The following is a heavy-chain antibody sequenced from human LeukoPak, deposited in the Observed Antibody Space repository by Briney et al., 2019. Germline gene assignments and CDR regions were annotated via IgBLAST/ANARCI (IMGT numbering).Heavy chain of an antibody. D-gene: IGHD6-19*01. V-gene: IGHV1-3*01. CDR1: GYTFSDYA. CDR3: ARNLVGKTDFDY. J-gene: IGHJ4*02. CDR2: INAGNGDT. Sequence: ASVKVSCKASGYTFSDYAMHWVRQAPGQRLEWMGWINAGNGDTKYSQKFQGRVTITWDTPASTVHMELSSLRSEDTAVYYCARNLVGKTDFDYWGQGTLVTVSS.